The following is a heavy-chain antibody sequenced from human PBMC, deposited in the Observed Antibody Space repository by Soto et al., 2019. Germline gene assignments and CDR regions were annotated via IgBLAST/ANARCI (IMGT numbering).Heavy chain of an antibody. CDR1: GFTFSDYY. Sequence: QVQLVESGGGLVKPGGSLRLSCAASGFTFSDYYMSWIRQAPGKGLEWVSYISSSGSTIYYADSVKGRFTISRDNAKNSLYLQMNSLRAEDPAVYYCARTDTTSEIYYYYYYMDVWGKGTTVTVSS. CDR2: ISSSGSTI. V-gene: IGHV3-11*01. CDR3: ARTDTTSEIYYYYYYMDV. J-gene: IGHJ6*03. D-gene: IGHD1-1*01.